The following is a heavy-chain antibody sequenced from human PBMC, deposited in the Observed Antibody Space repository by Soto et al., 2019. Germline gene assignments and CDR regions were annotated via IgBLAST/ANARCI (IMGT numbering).Heavy chain of an antibody. CDR2: TRSNGEHT. Sequence: PGGSLRLSCAGSGLMFSSFAMTWVRQAPGKGLEWVSTTRSNGEHTYYADSVKGRFTVSRDNSKNTLFLEMSSLRAEDSAIYYCAKDSKSVSVSAARVYGMDVWGQGTTVTVSS. V-gene: IGHV3-23*01. CDR1: GLMFSSFA. CDR3: AKDSKSVSVSAARVYGMDV. D-gene: IGHD2-2*01. J-gene: IGHJ6*02.